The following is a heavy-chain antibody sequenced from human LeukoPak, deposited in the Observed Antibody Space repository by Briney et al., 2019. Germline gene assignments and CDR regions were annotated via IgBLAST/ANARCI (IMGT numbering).Heavy chain of an antibody. D-gene: IGHD3-16*01. CDR2: IRGSGGGT. Sequence: GGSLRLSCAASGFTFNSYAMSWVRQAPGKGLEWVSAIRGSGGGTYYADSVKGRFTISRDNSKNTLYLQMNSLRAEDTAVYYCARWGSGYFDYWGQGTLVTVSS. CDR3: ARWGSGYFDY. J-gene: IGHJ4*02. CDR1: GFTFNSYA. V-gene: IGHV3-23*01.